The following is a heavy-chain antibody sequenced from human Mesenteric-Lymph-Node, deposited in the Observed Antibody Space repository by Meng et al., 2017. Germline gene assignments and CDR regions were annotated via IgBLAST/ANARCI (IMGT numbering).Heavy chain of an antibody. J-gene: IGHJ4*02. CDR1: GYTFTGYY. CDR3: ARVGQYGSGTYWPY. CDR2: INPNSGGT. Sequence: ASVQVSCKASGYTFTGYYIQWVRQAPGQGLEWMGWINPNSGGTNFAQKFQGRVTMTRDTSISTAYMELSRLRSDDTAMYYCARVGQYGSGTYWPYWGQGTLVTVSS. V-gene: IGHV1-2*02. D-gene: IGHD3-10*01.